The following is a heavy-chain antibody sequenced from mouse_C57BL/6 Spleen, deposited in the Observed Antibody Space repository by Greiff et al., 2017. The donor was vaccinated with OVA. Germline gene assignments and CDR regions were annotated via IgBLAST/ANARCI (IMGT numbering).Heavy chain of an antibody. Sequence: QVQLKESGAELVRPGASVTLSCKASGYTFTDYEMHWVKQTPVHGLEWIGAIDPETGGTAYNQKFKGKAILTADKSSSTAYMELRSLTSEDSAVYYCTRWGDYGYFYYAMDYWGQGTSVTVSS. J-gene: IGHJ4*01. D-gene: IGHD2-2*01. V-gene: IGHV1-15*01. CDR1: GYTFTDYE. CDR3: TRWGDYGYFYYAMDY. CDR2: IDPETGGT.